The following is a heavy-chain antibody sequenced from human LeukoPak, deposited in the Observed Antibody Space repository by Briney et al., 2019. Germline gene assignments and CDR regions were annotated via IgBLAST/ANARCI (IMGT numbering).Heavy chain of an antibody. V-gene: IGHV4-59*12. CDR3: ARGQYDFWSGYYLMYNWFDP. Sequence: SETLSLTCTVSGGSISSYYWSWIRQPPGKGLEWIGYIYYSGSTNYNPSLKSRVTISVDTSKNQFSLKLSSVTAADTAVYYCARGQYDFWSGYYLMYNWFDPWGQGTLVTVSS. CDR2: IYYSGST. CDR1: GGSISSYY. D-gene: IGHD3-3*01. J-gene: IGHJ5*02.